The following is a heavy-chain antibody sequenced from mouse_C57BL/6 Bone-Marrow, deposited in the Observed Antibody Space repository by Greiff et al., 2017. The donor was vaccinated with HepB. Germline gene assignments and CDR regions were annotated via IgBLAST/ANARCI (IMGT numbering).Heavy chain of an antibody. CDR1: GFSLTSYG. CDR3: ASPHDGYYDWFAY. V-gene: IGHV2-2*01. CDR2: IWSGGST. D-gene: IGHD2-3*01. J-gene: IGHJ3*01. Sequence: QVQLQQSGPGLVQPSQSLSITCTVSGFSLTSYGVHWVRQSPGKGLEWLGVIWSGGSTDYNAAFISRLSISKDNSKSQVFFKMNSLQADDTAIYYCASPHDGYYDWFAYWGQGTLVTVSA.